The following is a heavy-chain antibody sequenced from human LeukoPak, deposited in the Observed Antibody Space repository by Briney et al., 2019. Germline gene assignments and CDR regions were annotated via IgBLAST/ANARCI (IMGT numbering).Heavy chain of an antibody. V-gene: IGHV1-2*02. J-gene: IGHJ4*02. CDR2: INPNSGGT. Sequence: GASVKVSCKASGYTFTGYYIHWVRQAPGQGLEWMGSINPNSGGTNYAQKFQGRVTMTRDTSISTAYMELSRLRSDDTAVYYCAREGYSSGCPDYWGQGTLVTVSS. CDR1: GYTFTGYY. CDR3: AREGYSSGCPDY. D-gene: IGHD6-19*01.